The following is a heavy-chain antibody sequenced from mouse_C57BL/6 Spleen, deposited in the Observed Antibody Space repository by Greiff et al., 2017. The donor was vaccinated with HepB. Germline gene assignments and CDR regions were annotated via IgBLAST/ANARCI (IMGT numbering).Heavy chain of an antibody. V-gene: IGHV1-50*01. CDR1: GYTFTSYW. D-gene: IGHD1-1*01. CDR2: IDPSDSYT. CDR3: ARGYYGIPYYFDY. J-gene: IGHJ2*01. Sequence: QVQLQQPGAELVKPGASVKLSCKASGYTFTSYWMQWVKQRPGQGLEWIGEIDPSDSYTNYNQKFKGKATLTVDTSSSTAYMQLSSLTSEDSAVYYCARGYYGIPYYFDYWGQGTTLTVSS.